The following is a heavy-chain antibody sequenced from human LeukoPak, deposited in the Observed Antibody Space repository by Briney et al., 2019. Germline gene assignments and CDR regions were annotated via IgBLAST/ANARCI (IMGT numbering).Heavy chain of an antibody. CDR1: GFTFSSYA. D-gene: IGHD1-26*01. CDR2: ISGSGGST. J-gene: IGHJ4*02. CDR3: ARAGVGARFEDF. V-gene: IGHV3-23*01. Sequence: PGGSLRLSCAVSGFTFSSYAMSWVRQAPGKGLEWVSAISGSGGSTYYADSVKGRFTISRDNSKNTLYLQMNSLRDEDTAVYYCARAGVGARFEDFWGQGTLVTVSS.